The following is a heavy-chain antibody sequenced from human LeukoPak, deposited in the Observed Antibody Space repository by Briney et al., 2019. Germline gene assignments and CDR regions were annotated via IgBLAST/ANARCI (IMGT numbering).Heavy chain of an antibody. CDR2: MTGSSSII. Sequence: GGSLRLSCAASRFTFSSYRMNWVRQAPGKGLEWVSDMTGSSSIISYADSVKGRFTISRDNSKNSLYLQMNGLRAEDTAVYYCARVRSGYYFDYWGQGTLVTVSS. CDR3: ARVRSGYYFDY. CDR1: RFTFSSYR. V-gene: IGHV3-48*01. J-gene: IGHJ4*02. D-gene: IGHD3-22*01.